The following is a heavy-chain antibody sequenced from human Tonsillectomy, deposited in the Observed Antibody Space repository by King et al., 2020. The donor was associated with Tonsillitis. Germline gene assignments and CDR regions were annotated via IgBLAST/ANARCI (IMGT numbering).Heavy chain of an antibody. Sequence: VQLVESGAEVKKPGESLRISCKGSGYSFTSYWISWVRQMPGKGLEWMGRIDPSDSYTKYSPSFQGHVTISADKSISTAYLQWSSLEASDTAMYYCARHPAGGYCRDCYCYYYFGMDVWGQGTTVTVSS. V-gene: IGHV5-10-1*03. CDR2: IDPSDSYT. D-gene: IGHD2-15*01. J-gene: IGHJ6*02. CDR3: ARHPAGGYCRDCYCYYYFGMDV. CDR1: GYSFTSYW.